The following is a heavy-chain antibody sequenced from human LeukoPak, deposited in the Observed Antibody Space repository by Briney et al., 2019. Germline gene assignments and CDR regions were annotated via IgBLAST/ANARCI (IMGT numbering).Heavy chain of an antibody. CDR1: GFTFSSYW. D-gene: IGHD6-13*01. V-gene: IGHV3-7*01. CDR3: ASCIAAAGTSSDDAFDI. J-gene: IGHJ3*02. CDR2: IKQDGSEK. Sequence: SGGSLRLSCAASGFTFSSYWMSWVRQAPGKGLEWVANIKQDGSEKYYVDSVKGRFTISRDNAKNSLYLQMNSLRAEDTAVYYCASCIAAAGTSSDDAFDIWGQGTMVTVSS.